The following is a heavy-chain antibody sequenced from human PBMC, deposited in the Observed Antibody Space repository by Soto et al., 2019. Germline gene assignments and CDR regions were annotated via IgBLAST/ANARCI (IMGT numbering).Heavy chain of an antibody. CDR1: GYTFTSYA. CDR3: ARVVDFWSGYYNWFDP. J-gene: IGHJ5*02. Sequence: ASVKVSCKASGYTFTSYAMHWVRQAPGQRLEWMGWINAGNGNTKYSQKFQGRVTITRDTSASTACMELSSLRSEDTAVYYCARVVDFWSGYYNWFDPWGQGTLVTVSS. D-gene: IGHD3-3*01. V-gene: IGHV1-3*01. CDR2: INAGNGNT.